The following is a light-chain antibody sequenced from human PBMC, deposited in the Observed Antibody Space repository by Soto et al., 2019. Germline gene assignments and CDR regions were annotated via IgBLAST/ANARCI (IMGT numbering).Light chain of an antibody. J-gene: IGLJ7*01. Sequence: QSALTQPASVSGSPGQSITISCTGTSSDVGGYNYVSWYQQHPGKAPKLMIYEVSNRPSGVSNRFSGSKSGNTASLTISGLQAEDEALYYCSSYTNINTLVFGGGTQLTVL. CDR2: EVS. V-gene: IGLV2-14*01. CDR3: SSYTNINTLV. CDR1: SSDVGGYNY.